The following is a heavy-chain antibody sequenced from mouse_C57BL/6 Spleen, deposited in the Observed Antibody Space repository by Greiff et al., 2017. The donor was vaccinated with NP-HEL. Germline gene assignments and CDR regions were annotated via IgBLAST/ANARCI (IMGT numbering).Heavy chain of an antibody. D-gene: IGHD1-1*01. J-gene: IGHJ4*01. CDR1: GYTFTSYW. CDR2: IDPSDSYT. CDR3: ASLYYYGSSYYAMDY. V-gene: IGHV1-59*01. Sequence: VQLQQSGAELVRPGTSVKLSCKASGYTFTSYWMHWVKQRPGQGLEWIGVIDPSDSYTNYNQKFKGKATLTVDTSSSTAYMQLSSLTSEDSAVYYCASLYYYGSSYYAMDYWGQGTSVTVSS.